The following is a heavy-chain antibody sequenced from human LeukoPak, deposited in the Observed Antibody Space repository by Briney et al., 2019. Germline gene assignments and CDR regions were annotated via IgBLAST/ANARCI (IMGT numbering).Heavy chain of an antibody. CDR1: GFTFSSYY. J-gene: IGHJ6*04. V-gene: IGHV3-74*01. D-gene: IGHD2-15*01. CDR3: ARGLYCSGINCYNGMDV. CDR2: INGDGSST. Sequence: AGGSLRLSCAASGFTFSSYYIHWVRQAPGKGLEWVSRINGDGSSTRYADSVKGRFTISRDNAKNTVCLQMNSLRVEDTAVYSCARGLYCSGINCYNGMDVWGKGTTVTVSS.